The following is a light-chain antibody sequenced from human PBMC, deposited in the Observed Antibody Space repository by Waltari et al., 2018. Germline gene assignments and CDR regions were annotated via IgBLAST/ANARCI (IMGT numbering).Light chain of an antibody. V-gene: IGLV2-23*02. J-gene: IGLJ1*01. CDR1: SSDVGNYNL. CDR3: CSYAGLGIYV. CDR2: EVN. Sequence: QSGPTQPASASGSPGESITIPRTGSSSDVGNYNLVSWYQQYPGKAPKLMVDEVNQRTSGVSDRFSGSKSGNTASLTIYGRQSEDEADYYCCSYAGLGIYVFGTGTKVTVL.